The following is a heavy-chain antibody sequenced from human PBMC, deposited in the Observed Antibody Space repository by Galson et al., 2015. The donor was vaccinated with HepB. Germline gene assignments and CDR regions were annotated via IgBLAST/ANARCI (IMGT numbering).Heavy chain of an antibody. J-gene: IGHJ4*02. CDR1: GFTFSSYG. Sequence: SLRLSCAASGFTFSSYGMHWVRQAPGKGLEWVADIWYDGSNKYYADSVKGRFTISRDNSKNTLYLQMNSLRAGDTAVYYRARARKDGCHGRFDYWGQGTLVTVSS. V-gene: IGHV3-33*01. CDR3: ARARKDGCHGRFDY. D-gene: IGHD5-24*01. CDR2: IWYDGSNK.